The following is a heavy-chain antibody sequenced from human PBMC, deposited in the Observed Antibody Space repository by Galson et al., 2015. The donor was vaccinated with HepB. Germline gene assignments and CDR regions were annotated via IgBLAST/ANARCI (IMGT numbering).Heavy chain of an antibody. D-gene: IGHD2-15*01. CDR3: AKGGDIVVVVAVGAFDI. J-gene: IGHJ3*02. CDR2: ISHDGSKT. V-gene: IGHV3-30*18. Sequence: SLRLSCAASGFTFNTYGMHWVRQAPGKGLEWVAVISHDGSKTYYADSVKGRFTISRDNSKNTLYLQMSSLRAEDTAVYYCAKGGDIVVVVAVGAFDIWGQGTMVTVSS. CDR1: GFTFNTYG.